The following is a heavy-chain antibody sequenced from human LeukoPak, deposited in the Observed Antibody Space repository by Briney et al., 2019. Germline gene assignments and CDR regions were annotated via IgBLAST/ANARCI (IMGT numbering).Heavy chain of an antibody. CDR2: IYHSGST. V-gene: IGHV4-38-2*01. CDR1: GYSISSGYY. CDR3: ARRYFDGNDY. Sequence: SETLSLTCAVSGYSISSGYYWGWIRQPPGKGLEWIGSIYHSGSTYYNPSLESRVTISVDTSKNQFSLKLSSVTAADTAVYYCARRYFDGNDYWGQGTLVTVSS. D-gene: IGHD3-9*01. J-gene: IGHJ4*02.